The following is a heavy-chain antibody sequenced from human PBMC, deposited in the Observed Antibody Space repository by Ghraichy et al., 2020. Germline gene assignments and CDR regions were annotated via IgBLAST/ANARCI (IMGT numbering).Heavy chain of an antibody. CDR3: ARLYSSGYYKDY. Sequence: GESLNISCAASGFTFSSYSMIWVRQAPGKGLEWVSYITRSSSTISYADSVKGRFTVSRDNAKNSVYLQMNSLRAEDTAVYYCARLYSSGYYKDYWGQGTLVTVSS. V-gene: IGHV3-48*01. CDR1: GFTFSSYS. D-gene: IGHD3-22*01. CDR2: ITRSSSTI. J-gene: IGHJ4*02.